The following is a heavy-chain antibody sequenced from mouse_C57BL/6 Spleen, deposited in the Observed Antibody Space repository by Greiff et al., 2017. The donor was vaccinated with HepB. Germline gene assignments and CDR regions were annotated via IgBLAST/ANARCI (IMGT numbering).Heavy chain of an antibody. CDR3: ARKSSGYHYYAMDY. V-gene: IGHV2-9-1*01. CDR1: GFSLTSYA. CDR2: IWTGGGT. D-gene: IGHD3-2*02. Sequence: VQLQESGPGLVAPSQSLSITCTVSGFSLTSYAISWVRQPPGKGLEWLGVIWTGGGTNYNSALKSRLSISKDNSKSQVFLKMNSLQTDDTARYYCARKSSGYHYYAMDYWGQGTSVTVSS. J-gene: IGHJ4*01.